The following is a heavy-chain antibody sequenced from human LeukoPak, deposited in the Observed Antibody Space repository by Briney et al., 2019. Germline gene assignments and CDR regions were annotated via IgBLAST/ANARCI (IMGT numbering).Heavy chain of an antibody. V-gene: IGHV1-69*13. CDR2: IIPIFGTA. J-gene: IGHJ4*02. D-gene: IGHD3-3*01. CDR1: GGTFSSYA. Sequence: SVKASCKASGGTFSSYAISWVRQAPGQGLEWMGGIIPIFGTANYAQKFQGRVTITADESTSTAYMELSSLRSEDTAVYYCARVALADPYYDFWSGYQYLDYWGQGTLVTVSS. CDR3: ARVALADPYYDFWSGYQYLDY.